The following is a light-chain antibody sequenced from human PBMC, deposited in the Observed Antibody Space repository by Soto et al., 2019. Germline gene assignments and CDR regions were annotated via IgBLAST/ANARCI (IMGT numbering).Light chain of an antibody. CDR2: EVN. CDR3: TSYTSTSPYV. Sequence: QSVLTQPASVSGSPGQSITISCTGTSSDVGVYKYVSWYQHHPGKAPKLLIYEVNNRPSGVSNRFSGSKSDNTASLTISGLQAEDEADYYCTSYTSTSPYVFGTGTKLTVL. CDR1: SSDVGVYKY. V-gene: IGLV2-14*01. J-gene: IGLJ1*01.